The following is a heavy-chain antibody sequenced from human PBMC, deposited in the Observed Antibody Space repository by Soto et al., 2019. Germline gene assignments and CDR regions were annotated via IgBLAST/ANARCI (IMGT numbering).Heavy chain of an antibody. D-gene: IGHD5-12*01. CDR2: IDYRGST. Sequence: QVQLQESGPGLVKPSETLSLTCTVSGASVSGDTTYWTWIRQPPGKGLEWIGYIDYRGSTIYNPCLNSRVTLSGDPPKNQFSLKLSSVTAADTAVYYCARALLWIRLLDYWGQGTLVTVSS. CDR1: GASVSGDTTY. V-gene: IGHV4-61*01. J-gene: IGHJ4*02. CDR3: ARALLWIRLLDY.